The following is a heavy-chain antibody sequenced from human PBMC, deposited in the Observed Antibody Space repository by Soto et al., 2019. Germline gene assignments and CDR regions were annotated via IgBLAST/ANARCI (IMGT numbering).Heavy chain of an antibody. D-gene: IGHD5-18*01. CDR2: ISSSSSYI. V-gene: IGHV3-21*01. CDR3: ALGRRQLWSPAPFDY. J-gene: IGHJ4*02. Sequence: PGGSLRLSCAASGFTFSSYSMNWVRQAPGKGLEWVSSISSSSSYIYYADSVKGRFTISRDNAKNSLYLQMNSLRAEDTAVYYCALGRRQLWSPAPFDYWGQGTLVTVSS. CDR1: GFTFSSYS.